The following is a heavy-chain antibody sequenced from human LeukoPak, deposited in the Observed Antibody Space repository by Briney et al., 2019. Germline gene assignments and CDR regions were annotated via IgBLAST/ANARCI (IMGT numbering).Heavy chain of an antibody. J-gene: IGHJ4*02. V-gene: IGHV4-4*07. D-gene: IGHD3-22*01. CDR2: IYISGTT. CDR1: GGSVISYY. CDR3: ARDMYYYDSSGAYKYFEY. Sequence: PSETLSLTCTVSGGSVISYYWSWIRQPAGKGLEWIRRIYISGTTNYNPSLKSRVTISGDKSTNQLSLKLSSVTAADTAVYYCARDMYYYDSSGAYKYFEYWGQGTLVTVSS.